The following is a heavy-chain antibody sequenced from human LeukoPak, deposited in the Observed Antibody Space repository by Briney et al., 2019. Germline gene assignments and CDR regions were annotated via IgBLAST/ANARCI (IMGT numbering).Heavy chain of an antibody. Sequence: SEILSLTCGVYGGSFSTYYWSWIRQPPGKGLEWIGEINHSGSTNYNPSLKSRVTISVDTSKNQFSLKLSSVTAADTAVYYCARGVGALLACYFDYWGQGTLVTVSS. V-gene: IGHV4-34*01. D-gene: IGHD3-10*01. CDR2: INHSGST. CDR3: ARGVGALLACYFDY. J-gene: IGHJ4*02. CDR1: GGSFSTYY.